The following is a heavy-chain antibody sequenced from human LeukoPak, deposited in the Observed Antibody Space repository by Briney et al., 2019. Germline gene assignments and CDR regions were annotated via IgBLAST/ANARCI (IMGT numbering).Heavy chain of an antibody. J-gene: IGHJ4*02. CDR3: ARTAYSDYSLGF. Sequence: GGSLRLSCVASAFTFSRYEMNWVRQAPGKGLVWVSRISSDGSSTSYADSVKGRFTISRDNAKNTLYLQMNSLRAEDTAVYYCARTAYSDYSLGFWGQGTLVTVSS. D-gene: IGHD5-12*01. CDR2: ISSDGSST. CDR1: AFTFSRYE. V-gene: IGHV3-74*01.